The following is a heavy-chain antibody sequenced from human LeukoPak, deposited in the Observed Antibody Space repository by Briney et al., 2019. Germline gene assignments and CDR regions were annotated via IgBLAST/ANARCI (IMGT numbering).Heavy chain of an antibody. CDR1: GFTISTNF. Sequence: GGSLRLSCSASGFTISTNFMSWVRQAPGKGLEWVSVIYSGGNTDYADSVKGRFTISRDDSKNTLYLQMNSLKTEDTAVYYCTTEVVVGATFFDYWGQGTLVTVSS. CDR3: TTEVVVGATFFDY. J-gene: IGHJ4*02. D-gene: IGHD1-26*01. CDR2: IYSGGNT. V-gene: IGHV3-66*01.